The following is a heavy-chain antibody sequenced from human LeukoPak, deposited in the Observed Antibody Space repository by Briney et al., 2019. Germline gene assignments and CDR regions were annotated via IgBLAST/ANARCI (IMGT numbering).Heavy chain of an antibody. Sequence: GGSLRLSCAASGFTFSSYAMHWVRQAPGKGLEWVAVISYDGINKYYADSVKGRFTISRDNSKSTLFLQMNSLRVEDTAVYYRAKGYCSSTSCLKTDWGQGTLVTVSS. V-gene: IGHV3-30*18. CDR1: GFTFSSYA. CDR2: ISYDGINK. D-gene: IGHD2-2*01. J-gene: IGHJ4*02. CDR3: AKGYCSSTSCLKTD.